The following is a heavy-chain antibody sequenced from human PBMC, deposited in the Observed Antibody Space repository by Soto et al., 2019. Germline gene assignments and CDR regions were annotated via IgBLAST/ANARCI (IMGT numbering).Heavy chain of an antibody. CDR1: GYNFISYG. V-gene: IGHV1-18*01. CDR3: ARDPRYSGGYFDY. Sequence: QVQLVQSGAEVKKPGASVKVSCKASGYNFISYGISWVRQAPGQGLEWMGWISTNNGNTNYAQKLQGRVTMTTDTPTSTAYMELRSLRSGDTAVYYCARDPRYSGGYFDYWGQGTLVTVSS. CDR2: ISTNNGNT. D-gene: IGHD1-26*01. J-gene: IGHJ4*02.